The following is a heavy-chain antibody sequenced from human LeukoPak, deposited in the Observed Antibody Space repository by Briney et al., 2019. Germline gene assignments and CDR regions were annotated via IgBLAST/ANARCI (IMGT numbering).Heavy chain of an antibody. D-gene: IGHD3-10*01. Sequence: ASVKVSCKASGYTFTGYYMHWVRQAPGQGLEWMGWINPNSGGTNYAQKFQGRVTMTRDTSISTAYMELSRLRSDDTAVYYCAFLTPRITMVRGGDWGQGTLVTVSS. V-gene: IGHV1-2*02. CDR3: AFLTPRITMVRGGD. CDR2: INPNSGGT. CDR1: GYTFTGYY. J-gene: IGHJ4*02.